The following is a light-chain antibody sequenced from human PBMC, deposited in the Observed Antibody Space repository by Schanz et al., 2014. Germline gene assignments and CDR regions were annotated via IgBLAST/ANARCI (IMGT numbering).Light chain of an antibody. Sequence: QSALTQPRSVSGSPGQSVTISCAGTSSDVGGHNYVSWYQQHPGKAPKLIIYDVSVRPSGVPDRFSGSKSGNTASLTISGLQAEDEADYYCSSYTRSSTQVFGGGTKLTVL. CDR2: DVS. CDR3: SSYTRSSTQV. V-gene: IGLV2-11*01. J-gene: IGLJ3*02. CDR1: SSDVGGHNY.